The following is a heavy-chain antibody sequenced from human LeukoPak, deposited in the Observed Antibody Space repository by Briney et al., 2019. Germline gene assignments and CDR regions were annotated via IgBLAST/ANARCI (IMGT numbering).Heavy chain of an antibody. CDR3: ARDRDLRWFY. Sequence: SETLSLTGTVSGHSISSRSYYCGWIRQPPGMGLEWIGSIYRSGDTYYNASVKGRVTISVDTSKNQFSRKLSSVTAADTGVYYCARDRDLRWFYWGQGTLVTVSS. J-gene: IGHJ4*02. D-gene: IGHD2-21*01. V-gene: IGHV4-39*07. CDR1: GHSISSRSYY. CDR2: IYRSGDT.